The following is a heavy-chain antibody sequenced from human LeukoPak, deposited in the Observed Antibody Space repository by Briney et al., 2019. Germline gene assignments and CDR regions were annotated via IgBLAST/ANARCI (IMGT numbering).Heavy chain of an antibody. Sequence: GGSLRLSCAASGFTFSSYGMHWVRQAPGKGLEWVAVISYDGSNKYYADSVKGRFTISRDNSKNTLYLQVNSLRAEDTAVYYCANPEYYSDAFDIWGQRTMVTVSS. CDR1: GFTFSSYG. D-gene: IGHD2/OR15-2a*01. J-gene: IGHJ3*02. CDR2: ISYDGSNK. V-gene: IGHV3-30*18. CDR3: ANPEYYSDAFDI.